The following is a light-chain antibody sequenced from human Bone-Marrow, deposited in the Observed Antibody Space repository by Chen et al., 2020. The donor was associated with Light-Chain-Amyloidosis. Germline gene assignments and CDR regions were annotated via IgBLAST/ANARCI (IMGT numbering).Light chain of an antibody. V-gene: IGLV2-14*01. CDR3: SSYTSSSTLYV. Sequence: QSALTPPASVSGSPGQSITISCTGTSSAVGGYNYVSWYQQHPGKAPKLMIYEVSNRPSGVSNRFSGSKSGNTASLTISGLQAEDEADYYCSSYTSSSTLYVFGTGTKVTVL. CDR1: SSAVGGYNY. J-gene: IGLJ1*01. CDR2: EVS.